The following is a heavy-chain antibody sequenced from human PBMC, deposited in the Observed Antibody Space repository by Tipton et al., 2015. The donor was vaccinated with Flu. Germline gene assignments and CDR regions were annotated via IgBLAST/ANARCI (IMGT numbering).Heavy chain of an antibody. Sequence: TLSLTCTVSGGSISTYFWSWIRQPPGKGLEWIGYIFYTGSANYNPSLKSRVTMSVDTSKNQFSLKLSSVTAADTAVYYWARGELNWGFDPGFDYWGQGSLVTVSS. CDR3: ARGELNWGFDPGFDY. J-gene: IGHJ4*02. CDR2: IFYTGSA. V-gene: IGHV4-59*01. D-gene: IGHD7-27*01. CDR1: GGSISTYF.